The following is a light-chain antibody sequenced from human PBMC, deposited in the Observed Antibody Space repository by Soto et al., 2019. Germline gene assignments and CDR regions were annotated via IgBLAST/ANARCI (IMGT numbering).Light chain of an antibody. CDR2: GAS. J-gene: IGKJ1*01. CDR1: QSVSSSY. Sequence: EIVLTQSPGTLSLSPGERANLTCRASQSVSSSYLAWYQQKPGQAPRLLIYGASSRATGIPDRFSGSGSGTDFTLTIIRLEPEDFAVYYCQQYGSSPPWTFGQGTKVDIK. CDR3: QQYGSSPPWT. V-gene: IGKV3-20*01.